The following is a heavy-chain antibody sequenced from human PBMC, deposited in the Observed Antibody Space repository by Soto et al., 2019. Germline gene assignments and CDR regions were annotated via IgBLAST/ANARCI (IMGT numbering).Heavy chain of an antibody. V-gene: IGHV4-59*01. Sequence: PSETLSLTCTVSGGSISSYYWSWIRRPPGKGLEWIGYIFYSGNTNCNPSFKSRRTISVDTSKNQFSLKLTSVTAADTAVYYCERGGSRGNYKASDIWGQGTMVTVSS. J-gene: IGHJ3*02. D-gene: IGHD1-7*01. CDR2: IFYSGNT. CDR1: GGSISSYY. CDR3: ERGGSRGNYKASDI.